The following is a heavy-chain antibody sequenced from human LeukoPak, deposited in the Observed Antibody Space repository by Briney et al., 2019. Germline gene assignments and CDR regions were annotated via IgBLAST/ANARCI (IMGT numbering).Heavy chain of an antibody. V-gene: IGHV4-61*02. J-gene: IGHJ4*02. Sequence: SQTLSLTCTVSGGSISSGGSYWSWIRQPAGKGLEWIGRIYTSGSTNYNPSLKSRDTMSVDTSKNQFSLKLSSVTAADTAVYYCARDHSSGSLDYWGQGTLVTVSS. CDR3: ARDHSSGSLDY. D-gene: IGHD3-22*01. CDR1: GGSISSGGSY. CDR2: IYTSGST.